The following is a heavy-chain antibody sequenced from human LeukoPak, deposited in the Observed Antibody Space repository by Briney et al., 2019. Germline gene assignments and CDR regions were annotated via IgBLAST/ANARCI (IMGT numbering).Heavy chain of an antibody. J-gene: IGHJ4*02. CDR1: GFTFSNYV. Sequence: RGSLRLSCAASGFTFSNYVMSWVRQAPGKGLEWVSGISGSGDSTYYADSAKGRFSISRDNSKNTLYLQMNSLRVEDTAAYYCAKVRAPSGWFNSDYWGQGTLVTVCS. CDR3: AKVRAPSGWFNSDY. D-gene: IGHD6-19*01. CDR2: ISGSGDST. V-gene: IGHV3-23*01.